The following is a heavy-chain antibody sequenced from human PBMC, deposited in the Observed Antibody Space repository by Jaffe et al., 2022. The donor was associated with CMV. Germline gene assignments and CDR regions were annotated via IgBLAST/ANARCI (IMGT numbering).Heavy chain of an antibody. CDR2: ISGGSGRT. J-gene: IGHJ4*02. D-gene: IGHD7-27*01. V-gene: IGHV3-23*01. CDR1: GLTFNTYA. Sequence: EVQLLESGGGLAQPGGSLRLSCVASGLTFNTYAMSWVRQAPGKGLEWVSSISGGSGRTDYADSVRGRFTISRDNSKNTLYLQMNSLRADDTAVYYCAKVFFGWGTGAFDHWGQGTLVTVSS. CDR3: AKVFFGWGTGAFDH.